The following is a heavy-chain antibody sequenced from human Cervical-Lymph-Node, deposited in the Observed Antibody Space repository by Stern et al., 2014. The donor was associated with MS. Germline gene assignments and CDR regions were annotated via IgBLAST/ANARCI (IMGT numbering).Heavy chain of an antibody. CDR3: ARDGEAPSPHYYYGMDV. D-gene: IGHD3-10*01. CDR2: ISSSSSTI. J-gene: IGHJ6*02. CDR1: GFTFSSYS. V-gene: IGHV3-48*02. Sequence: EVQLVESGGGLVQPGGSLRLSCAASGFTFSSYSMNWVRQAPGKGLEWVSYISSSSSTIYYADSVKGRFTISRDNAKNSLYLQMNSLRDEDTAVYYCARDGEAPSPHYYYGMDVWGQGTTVTVSS.